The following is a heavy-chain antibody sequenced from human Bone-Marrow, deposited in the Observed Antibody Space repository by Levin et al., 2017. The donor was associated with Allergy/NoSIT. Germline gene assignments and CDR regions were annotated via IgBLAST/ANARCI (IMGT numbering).Heavy chain of an antibody. J-gene: IGHJ3*02. CDR3: AREASVDRVPLKTFDI. V-gene: IGHV1-2*04. D-gene: IGHD5-12*01. Sequence: GESLKISCKASGCTLSDYYVHWLRQVPGQGLEWLGCINPTGATHCTQNFQGWVTMTRDTSINTAYMEMSRLTSDDTAVYYCAREASVDRVPLKTFDIWGQGTMVIVSS. CDR2: INPTGAT. CDR1: GCTLSDYY.